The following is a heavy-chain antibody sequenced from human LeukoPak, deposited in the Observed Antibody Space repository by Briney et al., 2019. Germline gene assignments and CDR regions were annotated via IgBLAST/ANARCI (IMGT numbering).Heavy chain of an antibody. CDR3: ARGFQTYYYDSSGYCNDY. Sequence: PGGSLRLSCAASGFTFSSYEMNWVRQAPGKGLEWVSYISSSGSTIYYADSVKGRFTISRDNAKNSLYLQMNSLRAEDTAVYYCARGFQTYYYDSSGYCNDYWGQGTLVTVSS. CDR2: ISSSGSTI. D-gene: IGHD3-22*01. CDR1: GFTFSSYE. J-gene: IGHJ4*02. V-gene: IGHV3-48*03.